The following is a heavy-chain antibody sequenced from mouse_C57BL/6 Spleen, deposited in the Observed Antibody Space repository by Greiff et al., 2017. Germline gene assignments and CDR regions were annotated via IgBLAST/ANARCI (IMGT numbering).Heavy chain of an antibody. CDR3: VRHGNGAMDY. J-gene: IGHJ4*01. Sequence: DVMLVESGGGLVQPKGSLKLSCAASGFSFNTYAMNWVRQAPGKGLEWVARIRSKSSNYATYYADSVKDRFTISRDDSESMLYLQMNNLKTEDTAMYYCVRHGNGAMDYWGQGTSVTVSS. CDR2: IRSKSSNYAT. D-gene: IGHD4-1*01. CDR1: GFSFNTYA. V-gene: IGHV10-1*01.